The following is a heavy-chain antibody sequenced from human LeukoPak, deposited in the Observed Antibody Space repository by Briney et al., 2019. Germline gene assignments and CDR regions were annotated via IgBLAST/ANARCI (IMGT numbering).Heavy chain of an antibody. CDR1: GYTFTSYG. J-gene: IGHJ4*02. CDR2: ISAYNGNT. CDR3: ARDPRRMRSTYYYDSSGYYPLDY. Sequence: ASVKVSCKASGYTFTSYGISWVRQAPGQGLEWMGWISAYNGNTNYAQQLQGRVTMITDTSPSTAYMELRSLRSDDTAVYYCARDPRRMRSTYYYDSSGYYPLDYWGQGTLVTVSS. V-gene: IGHV1-18*01. D-gene: IGHD3-22*01.